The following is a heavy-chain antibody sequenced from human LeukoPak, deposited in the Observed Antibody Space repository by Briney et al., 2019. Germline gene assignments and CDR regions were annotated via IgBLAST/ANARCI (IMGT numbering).Heavy chain of an antibody. J-gene: IGHJ4*02. V-gene: IGHV4-39*01. CDR2: VYYNGNT. CDR3: ARQRARGTWAFDY. Sequence: PSETLSLTCTVSRGSISSRSDYWWAWIRQPPGKGLEWIGSVYYNGNTYYNWSLKSRLTISVDTSKDQFSLNLASVTAADTAVYHCARQRARGTWAFDYWGQGTLLTVSS. D-gene: IGHD1-1*01. CDR1: RGSISSRSDY.